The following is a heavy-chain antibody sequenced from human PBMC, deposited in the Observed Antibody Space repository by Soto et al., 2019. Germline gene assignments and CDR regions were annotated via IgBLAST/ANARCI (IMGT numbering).Heavy chain of an antibody. D-gene: IGHD6-13*01. CDR3: ARGGGPSNSYFWFDS. V-gene: IGHV4-34*02. J-gene: IGHJ5*01. Sequence: QVHLQQWGAGLMRPSETLSLSCGISGGSFGGYYWTWIRQPPGKGLEWIGEVNYSGRPNYNPSLKSRVTVSLDMTNNSFSLTLNSVTVADTAFYYCARGGGPSNSYFWFDSWGQGPLVTVSS. CDR2: VNYSGRP. CDR1: GGSFGGYY.